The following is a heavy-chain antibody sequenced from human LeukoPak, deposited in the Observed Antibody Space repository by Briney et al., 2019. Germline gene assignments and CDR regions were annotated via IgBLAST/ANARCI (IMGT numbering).Heavy chain of an antibody. V-gene: IGHV1-8*01. J-gene: IGHJ2*01. Sequence: ASVKVSCKASGYTFTSYDINWVRPATGQGLAWMGWMNPNSGNTGYAQKFQGRVTMTRNTSISTAYMELSSLRSEDTAVYYCARGRHSSGWSDWYFDLWGRGTLVTVSS. D-gene: IGHD6-19*01. CDR1: GYTFTSYD. CDR2: MNPNSGNT. CDR3: ARGRHSSGWSDWYFDL.